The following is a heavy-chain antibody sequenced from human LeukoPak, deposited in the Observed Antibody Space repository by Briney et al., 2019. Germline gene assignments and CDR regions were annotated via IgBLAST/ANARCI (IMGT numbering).Heavy chain of an antibody. D-gene: IGHD2-21*02. CDR3: AGVHAVGDSDY. Sequence: SETLSLTCTVSGGSISSGGYYWSWIRQHPGKGLEWIGYIYYSGSTYYNPSLKSRVTISVDTSKNQFSVKLSSVTAADTAVYYCAGVHAVGDSDYWGQGTLVTVSS. CDR2: IYYSGST. V-gene: IGHV4-31*03. CDR1: GGSISSGGYY. J-gene: IGHJ4*02.